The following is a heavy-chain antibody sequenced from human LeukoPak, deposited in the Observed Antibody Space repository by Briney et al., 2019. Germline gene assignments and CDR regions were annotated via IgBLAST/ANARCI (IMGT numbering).Heavy chain of an antibody. V-gene: IGHV3-48*03. CDR3: TTNGESYAPVTTYDY. CDR1: GFTFSSYE. D-gene: IGHD4-17*01. CDR2: ISSSGSTI. Sequence: GGSLRLSCAASGFTFSSYEMNWVRQAPGKGLEWVSYISSSGSTIYYADSVKGRFTISRDNSKNTLYLQMNSLRAEDTAVYYCTTNGESYAPVTTYDYWGQGTLVTVSS. J-gene: IGHJ4*02.